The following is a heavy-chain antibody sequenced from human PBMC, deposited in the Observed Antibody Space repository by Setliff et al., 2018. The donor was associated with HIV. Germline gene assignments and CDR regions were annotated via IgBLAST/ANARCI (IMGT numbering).Heavy chain of an antibody. J-gene: IGHJ4*02. CDR2: IFYSGST. D-gene: IGHD3-3*01. CDR3: ASGRYYDFWSGFDYYFDY. Sequence: SETLSLTCTVSGGSISSHYWSWIRQPPGKGLEWIGYIFYSGSTNYNPPLKSRVTISVDTSKNQFSLKLSSVTAADTAVYYCASGRYYDFWSGFDYYFDYWGQGTLVTVSS. V-gene: IGHV4-59*11. CDR1: GGSISSHY.